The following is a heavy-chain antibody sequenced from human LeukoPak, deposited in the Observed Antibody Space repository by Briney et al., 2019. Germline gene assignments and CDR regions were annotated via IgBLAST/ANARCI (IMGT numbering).Heavy chain of an antibody. CDR2: ITGTGGST. Sequence: GGSLRLSSAASGFTFSSYAMSWVRQAPGKGLEWVSAITGTGGSTYYVASVKGRFTVSRDNSRNTLYLQMSSLRAEDPAMYYCAKVRDTRDWYKDAFDVWGQGTRVTVSS. CDR3: AKVRDTRDWYKDAFDV. J-gene: IGHJ3*01. V-gene: IGHV3-23*01. CDR1: GFTFSSYA. D-gene: IGHD6-19*01.